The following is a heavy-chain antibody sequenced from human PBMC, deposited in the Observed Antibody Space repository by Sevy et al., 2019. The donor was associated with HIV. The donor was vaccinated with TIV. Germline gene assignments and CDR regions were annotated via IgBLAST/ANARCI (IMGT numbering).Heavy chain of an antibody. CDR1: GYSFTSYW. V-gene: IGHV5-51*01. J-gene: IGHJ6*03. D-gene: IGHD3-10*01. CDR3: ARILYYCSGSTYYYYYMDV. Sequence: GESLKISCKGSGYSFTSYWIGWVRQMPGKGLEWMGIIYPGDSDTRYSPSFQGQVTISADKSISTAYLQWSSLKASDTAMYYYARILYYCSGSTYYYYYMDVWGKGTTVTVSS. CDR2: IYPGDSDT.